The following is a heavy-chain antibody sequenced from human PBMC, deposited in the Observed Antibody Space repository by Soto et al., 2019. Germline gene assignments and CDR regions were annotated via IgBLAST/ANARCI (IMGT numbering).Heavy chain of an antibody. J-gene: IGHJ3*02. V-gene: IGHV3-66*01. CDR1: GFTVSSNY. CDR2: IYSGGST. Sequence: HPGGSLRLSCAASGFTVSSNYMSWVRQAPGKGLEWVSVIYSGGSTYYADSVKGRFTISRDNSKNTLYLQMNSLRAEDTAVYYCARDPTTIDAFDIWGQGTMVTVSS. CDR3: ARDPTTIDAFDI. D-gene: IGHD1-26*01.